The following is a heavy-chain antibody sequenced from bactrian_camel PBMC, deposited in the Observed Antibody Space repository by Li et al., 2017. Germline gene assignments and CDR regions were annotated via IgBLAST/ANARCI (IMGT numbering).Heavy chain of an antibody. Sequence: VQLVESGGGLVQPGGSLRLSCAASGFTFRTYGMHWVRQAPGKGLEWVSSIYTAGSSTYYADSVKGRFTISEDNAKNTLYLQMNSLKPEDTAVYYCTADLVSTGGTPIPLGQGTQVTVS. CDR3: TADLVSTGGTPIP. D-gene: IGHD7*01. J-gene: IGHJ6*01. CDR1: GFTFRTYG. V-gene: IGHV3S6*01. CDR2: IYTAGSST.